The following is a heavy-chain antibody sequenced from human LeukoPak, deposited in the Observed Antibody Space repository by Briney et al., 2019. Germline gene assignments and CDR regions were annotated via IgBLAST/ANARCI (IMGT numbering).Heavy chain of an antibody. J-gene: IGHJ3*02. CDR2: IYYSGST. CDR1: GGSISSYY. Sequence: PSETLSLTCTVSGGSISSYYWGWIRQPPGKGLEWIGSIYYSGSTYYNPSLKSRVTISVDTSKNQFSLKLSSVTAADTAVYYCASLSGSHDAFDIWGQGTMVTVSS. D-gene: IGHD1-26*01. CDR3: ASLSGSHDAFDI. V-gene: IGHV4-39*01.